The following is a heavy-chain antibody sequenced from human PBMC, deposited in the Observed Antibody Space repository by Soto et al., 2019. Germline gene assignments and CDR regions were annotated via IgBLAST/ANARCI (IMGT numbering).Heavy chain of an antibody. CDR3: AGGRYCSSTRCHSNYYYYGMDV. J-gene: IGHJ6*02. V-gene: IGHV5-10-1*01. D-gene: IGHD2-2*01. Sequence: GESLKISCKGSGYSFTSYWNSWVRQMPGKGLEWMGSIDPSDSYTNYSTSFQGHVTISADKSISTAYLQWSSLKASDTAMYYCAGGRYCSSTRCHSNYYYYGMDVWGQGITVTVSS. CDR2: IDPSDSYT. CDR1: GYSFTSYW.